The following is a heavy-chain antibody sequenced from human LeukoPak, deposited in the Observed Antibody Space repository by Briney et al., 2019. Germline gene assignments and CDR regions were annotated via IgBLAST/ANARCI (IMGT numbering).Heavy chain of an antibody. J-gene: IGHJ4*02. CDR1: GITFSNYA. CDR2: ISGSAHKI. D-gene: IGHD5-18*01. V-gene: IGHV3-23*01. CDR3: AGRVTGYSSGYVY. Sequence: GGSLRLSCVASGITFSNYAVSWVRQAPERGLDWVSVISGSAHKIRYADSVKGRFTISRDNSENIVYLQMNNLRAEDTAVYYCAGRVTGYSSGYVYWGQGTLVTVSS.